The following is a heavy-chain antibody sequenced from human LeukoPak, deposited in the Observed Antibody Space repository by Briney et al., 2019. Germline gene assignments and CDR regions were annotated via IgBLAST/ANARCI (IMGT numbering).Heavy chain of an antibody. CDR2: INPNNGGT. D-gene: IGHD2-2*01. CDR3: TRDHCSFANCYEDYYYGMDV. CDR1: GYTFTDYY. J-gene: IGHJ6*02. Sequence: ASVKVSCKPSGYTFTDYYMHWVRQAPGQGLEWMGWINPNNGGTTYAQNFQGRVTMTRDTSISTAYMELSRLRSDDPAIYYCTRDHCSFANCYEDYYYGMDVWGQGTTVTVSS. V-gene: IGHV1-2*02.